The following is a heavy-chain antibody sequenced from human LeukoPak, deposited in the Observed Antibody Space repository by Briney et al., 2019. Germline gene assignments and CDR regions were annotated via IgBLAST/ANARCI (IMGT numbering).Heavy chain of an antibody. CDR1: GYTFTSYD. CDR3: ARIGDILYPDP. J-gene: IGHJ5*02. CDR2: MNPNSGNT. Sequence: ASVKVSCKASGYTFTSYDINWVRQATGQGLEWMGWMNPNSGNTGYAQKFQGRVTMTRNTSISTAYMELSSPRSEDTAVCYCARIGDILYPDPWGQGTLVTVSS. V-gene: IGHV1-8*01. D-gene: IGHD2-8*01.